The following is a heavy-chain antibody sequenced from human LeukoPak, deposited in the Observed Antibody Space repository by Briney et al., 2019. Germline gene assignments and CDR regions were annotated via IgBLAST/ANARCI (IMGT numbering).Heavy chain of an antibody. CDR1: GASITAYY. CDR2: IYSTGDTDH. J-gene: IGHJ6*03. V-gene: IGHV4-4*07. Sequence: PSETLSLTCTVSGASITAYYWTWIRQSAGEGLEFIGRIYSTGDTDHNYNPSLASRVTISGVTSKNQVSLRLKSVTAADTAVYYCARDRPDGYTHGHYYYNMDVWGKGTTVTVSS. D-gene: IGHD5-18*01. CDR3: ARDRPDGYTHGHYYYNMDV.